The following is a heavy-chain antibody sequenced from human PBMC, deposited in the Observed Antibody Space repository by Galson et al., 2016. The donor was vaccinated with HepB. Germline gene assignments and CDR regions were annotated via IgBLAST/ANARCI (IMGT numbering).Heavy chain of an antibody. D-gene: IGHD6-19*01. J-gene: IGHJ4*02. Sequence: SLRLSCAASGFTFRSYEMNWVRQAPGKGLEWVAGIWYDGSNKYYADSVKGRFTISRDNSKNTLYLQMNSLRAEDTAVYYCAREDPNVAVAALDYWGQGTLVTVSS. CDR1: GFTFRSYE. CDR3: AREDPNVAVAALDY. CDR2: IWYDGSNK. V-gene: IGHV3-33*08.